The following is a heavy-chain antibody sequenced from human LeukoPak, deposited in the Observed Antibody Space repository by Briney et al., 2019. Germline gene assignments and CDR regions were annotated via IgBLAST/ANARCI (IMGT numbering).Heavy chain of an antibody. V-gene: IGHV1-46*01. CDR3: AREFEAARTLDY. CDR2: INPSGGST. CDR1: GYTFTSYY. Sequence: GASVKVSCKASGYTFTSYYMHWVRQAPGQGLEWMGIINPSGGSTSYAQKFQGRVTMTRDTPTSTVYMELSGLRSEDTAVYYCAREFEAARTLDYWGQGTLVTVSS. D-gene: IGHD6-6*01. J-gene: IGHJ4*02.